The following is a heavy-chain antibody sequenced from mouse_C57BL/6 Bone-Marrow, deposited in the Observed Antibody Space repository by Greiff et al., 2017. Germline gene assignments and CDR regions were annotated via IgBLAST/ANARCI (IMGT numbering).Heavy chain of an antibody. V-gene: IGHV1-7*01. CDR1: GYTFTSYW. J-gene: IGHJ4*01. CDR3: ARGHAMDY. CDR2: INPSSGYT. Sequence: QVQLKESGAELAKPGASVKLSCKASGYTFTSYWMHWVQQRPGQGLEWIGYINPSSGYTKYNQKFKDKATLTADKSSSPAYMQLSSQTDADSAFYYCARGHAMDYWGQGTSVTVSS.